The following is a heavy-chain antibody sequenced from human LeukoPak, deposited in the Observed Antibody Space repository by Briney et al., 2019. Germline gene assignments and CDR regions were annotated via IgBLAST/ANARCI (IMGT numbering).Heavy chain of an antibody. CDR1: GFTFTSYA. Sequence: GGTLRLSCAASGFTFTSYAMSWVRQAPGKGLDWVSAISGRDGTTYYADSVKGRFTISQDNSKGTLSLQMTSLGPEDTPIYYCARGGTSGTTSPLRAFDIWGQGTMVTVSS. J-gene: IGHJ3*02. V-gene: IGHV3-23*01. CDR2: ISGRDGTT. CDR3: ARGGTSGTTSPLRAFDI. D-gene: IGHD1-1*01.